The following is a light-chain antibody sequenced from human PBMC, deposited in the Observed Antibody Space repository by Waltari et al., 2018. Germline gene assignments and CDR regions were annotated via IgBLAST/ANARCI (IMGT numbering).Light chain of an antibody. CDR3: QQSHSPPFT. CDR2: AAS. Sequence: DIQMTQSPSSVSASVGDRVTIPCRASQNIDNFLNWYQHKPGEAPQVLVFAASTLQDGVPSRFSASASGTHFTLTIGSLQPEDFATYYCQQSHSPPFTFGQGT. V-gene: IGKV1-39*01. J-gene: IGKJ2*01. CDR1: QNIDNF.